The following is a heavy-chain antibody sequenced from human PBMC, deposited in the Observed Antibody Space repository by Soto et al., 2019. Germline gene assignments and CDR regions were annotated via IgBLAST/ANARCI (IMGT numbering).Heavy chain of an antibody. J-gene: IGHJ5*01. V-gene: IGHV3-33*01. CDR1: GFTVSEYG. CDR3: ARDHNRVGGYNWCDS. D-gene: IGHD3-16*01. CDR2: SFDNGINK. Sequence: QVQLVESGGGVVQPGSSLRLSCAASGFTVSEYGMHLVRQDPGMGLEWVAVSFDNGINKYYPDSVKVRFTISRYTPKSMLYLQMNSLSAAATCVYYCARDHNRVGGYNWCDSWGQCTLVTVSS.